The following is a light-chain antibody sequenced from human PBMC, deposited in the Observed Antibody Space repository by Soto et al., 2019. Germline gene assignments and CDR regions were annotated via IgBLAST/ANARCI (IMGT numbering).Light chain of an antibody. CDR1: SSNIGSNY. CDR2: RNN. CDR3: AAWDDSLSGPGV. J-gene: IGLJ2*01. Sequence: QSVLTQPPSASGTPGQRVTISCSGRSSNIGSNYVYWYQQLPGTAPKLLIYRNNQRPSGVPDRFSGSKSGTSASLAISGLRSEDEADDYCAAWDDSLSGPGVFGGGTQLTVL. V-gene: IGLV1-47*01.